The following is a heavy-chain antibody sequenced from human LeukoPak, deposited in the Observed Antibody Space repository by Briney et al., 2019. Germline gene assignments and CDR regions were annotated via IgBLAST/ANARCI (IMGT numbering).Heavy chain of an antibody. CDR1: GFTFSSYA. CDR3: ARRPNGDYPPDY. V-gene: IGHV3-23*01. Sequence: GGSLRLSCAASGFTFSSYAMSWVRQAPGKGLEWVSVISGSGGSTYYADSVKGRFTISRDNAKNSLYLQMNSLRVEDTAMYYCARRPNGDYPPDYWGQGTLVTVSS. D-gene: IGHD4-17*01. CDR2: ISGSGGST. J-gene: IGHJ4*02.